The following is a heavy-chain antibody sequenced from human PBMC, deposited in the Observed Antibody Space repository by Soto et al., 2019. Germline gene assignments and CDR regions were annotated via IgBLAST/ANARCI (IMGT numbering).Heavy chain of an antibody. J-gene: IGHJ3*01. CDR2: IKYSGTT. V-gene: IGHV4-39*01. CDR3: GRHGITGSYYDAFDF. CDR1: GVSIISSRCH. Sequence: SETLSLTCTVSGVSIISSRCHWGWIRQPPGKGLEWIASIKYSGTTFYNPSLKSRVTLSVDTSKNQFALKLSSVTAAETAVYYGGRHGITGSYYDAFDFWGKGKMLTVSS. D-gene: IGHD1-26*01.